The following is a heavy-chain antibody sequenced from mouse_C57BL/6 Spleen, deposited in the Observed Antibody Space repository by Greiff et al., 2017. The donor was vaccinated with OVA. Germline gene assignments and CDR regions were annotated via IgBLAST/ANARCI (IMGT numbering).Heavy chain of an antibody. V-gene: IGHV1-52*01. CDR2: IDPSDSET. Sequence: VQLQQPGAELVRPGSSVKLSCKASGYTFTSYWMHWVKQGPIQGLEWIGNIDPSDSETHYNQKFKDKATLTVDKSSSTAYMQLSSLTSEDYAVYYCAREGWYPFAYWGQGTLVTVSA. CDR3: AREGWYPFAY. D-gene: IGHD2-1*01. J-gene: IGHJ3*01. CDR1: GYTFTSYW.